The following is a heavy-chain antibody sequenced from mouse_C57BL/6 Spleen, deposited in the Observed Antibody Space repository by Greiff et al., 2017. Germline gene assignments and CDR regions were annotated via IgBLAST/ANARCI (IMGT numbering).Heavy chain of an antibody. V-gene: IGHV1-74*01. CDR2: IHPSDSDT. J-gene: IGHJ3*01. CDR3: AAPYYYGSSYDAY. CDR1: GYTFTSYW. Sequence: QVQLQQPGAELVKPGASVKVSCKASGYTFTSYWMHWVKQRPGQGLEWIGRIHPSDSDTNYNQKFKGKATLTVDKSSSTAYMQLSSLTSEDSAVYYCAAPYYYGSSYDAYWGQGTLVTVSA. D-gene: IGHD1-1*01.